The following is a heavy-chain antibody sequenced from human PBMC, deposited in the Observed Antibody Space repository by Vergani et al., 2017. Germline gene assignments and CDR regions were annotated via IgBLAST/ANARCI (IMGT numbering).Heavy chain of an antibody. D-gene: IGHD5-12*01. V-gene: IGHV3-23*01. Sequence: EVQLLESGGGLVQPGGSLRLSCAASGFTFSSYAMSWVRQAPGKGLEWVSGISGSGGSTYYADSVKGRFTISRDNSKNSLYLQMNSLRAEDTAVYYCAKDLSRGYSGYDPPTLFDYWGQGTLVTVSS. J-gene: IGHJ4*02. CDR3: AKDLSRGYSGYDPPTLFDY. CDR1: GFTFSSYA. CDR2: ISGSGGST.